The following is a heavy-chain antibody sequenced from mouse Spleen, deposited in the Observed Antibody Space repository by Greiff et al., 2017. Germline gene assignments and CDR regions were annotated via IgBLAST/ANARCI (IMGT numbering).Heavy chain of an antibody. CDR3: ARRETTGAY. J-gene: IGHJ3*01. CDR1: GYTFTSYW. CDR2: IDPSDSYT. V-gene: IGHV1-50*01. D-gene: IGHD1-1*01. Sequence: QVQLQQPGAELVKPGASVKLSCKASGYTFTSYWMQWVKQRPGQGLEWIGEIDPSDSYTNYNQKFKGKATLTVDTSSSTAYMQLSSLTSEDSAVYYCARRETTGAYWGQGTLVTVSA.